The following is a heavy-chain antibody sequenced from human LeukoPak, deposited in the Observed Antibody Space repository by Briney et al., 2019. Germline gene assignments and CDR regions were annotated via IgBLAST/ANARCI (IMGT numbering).Heavy chain of an antibody. CDR1: GGSFSGYY. V-gene: IGHV4-34*01. CDR3: ARVIDYDSSGHYLGY. D-gene: IGHD3-22*01. J-gene: IGHJ4*02. Sequence: SETLSLTCAVYGGSFSGYYWSWIRQPAGKGLEWIGEINDSGSTNCNPSLKSRVTISVDTSKNQFSLKLSSVTAADTAVYYCARVIDYDSSGHYLGYWGQGTLVTVSS. CDR2: INDSGST.